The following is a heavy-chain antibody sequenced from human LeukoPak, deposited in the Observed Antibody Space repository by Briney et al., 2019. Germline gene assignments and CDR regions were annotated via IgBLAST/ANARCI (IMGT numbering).Heavy chain of an antibody. V-gene: IGHV4-59*08. CDR1: GVSLSSYY. Sequence: PSDTLSLTCTVSGVSLSSYYWSWIRQPPGKGLEWIGYIYYSGSTNYNPSLKTRVPISVDTSKNQFSLKLSSVTAGDPAVYYCAKQGGGFWYLHLWGGGTLVTVSS. J-gene: IGHJ2*01. D-gene: IGHD6-25*01. CDR2: IYYSGST. CDR3: AKQGGGFWYLHL.